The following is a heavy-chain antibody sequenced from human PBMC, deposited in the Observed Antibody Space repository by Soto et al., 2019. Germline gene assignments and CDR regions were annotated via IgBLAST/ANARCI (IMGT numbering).Heavy chain of an antibody. V-gene: IGHV1-18*01. CDR3: AITMVRGANYYYYGMDV. J-gene: IGHJ6*02. D-gene: IGHD3-10*01. CDR2: ISAYNGNT. CDR1: GYTFTSYG. Sequence: ASVKVSCKASGYTFTSYGISWVRQAPGQGLEWMGWISAYNGNTNYAQKLQGRVTMTTDTSTSTAYMELSRLRSDDTAVYYCAITMVRGANYYYYGMDVWGQGTTVTVSS.